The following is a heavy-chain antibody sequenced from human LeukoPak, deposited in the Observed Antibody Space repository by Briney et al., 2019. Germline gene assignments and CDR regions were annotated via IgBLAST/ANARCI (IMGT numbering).Heavy chain of an antibody. CDR2: ISSTSAYI. D-gene: IGHD3-16*01. V-gene: IGHV3-21*01. Sequence: GGSLRLSCAGSGFALKSYSLTWVRQAPGKGLEWVSSISSTSAYIHYADSVKGRFTISRDNSKNTLYLQMNSLRAEDTAVYYCAREGDYVWGTVFDYWGQGTLVTVSS. CDR3: AREGDYVWGTVFDY. J-gene: IGHJ4*02. CDR1: GFALKSYS.